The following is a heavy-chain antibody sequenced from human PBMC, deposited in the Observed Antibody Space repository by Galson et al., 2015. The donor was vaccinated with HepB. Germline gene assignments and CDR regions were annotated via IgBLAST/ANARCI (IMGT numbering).Heavy chain of an antibody. CDR1: GGSFSGYY. CDR3: ARTSPHGVWNDYKSESYGMDV. Sequence: TLSLTCAVYGGSFSGYYWSWIRQPPGKGLEWIGEINHSGSTYYNPSLKSRVTISVDTSKNQFSLKLSSVTAADTAVYYCARTSPHGVWNDYKSESYGMDVWGQGTTVTVSS. D-gene: IGHD1-1*01. V-gene: IGHV4-34*09. CDR2: INHSGST. J-gene: IGHJ6*02.